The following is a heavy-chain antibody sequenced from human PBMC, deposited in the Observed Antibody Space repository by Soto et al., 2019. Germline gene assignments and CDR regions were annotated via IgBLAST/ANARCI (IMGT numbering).Heavy chain of an antibody. V-gene: IGHV1-3*05. Sequence: QVQLVQSGAEKKKPGASVKVSCKASGYTFTSYAIDWVRQAPGQRLEWMGWINAGNGNTKYSQKFQGGATITRHTSATTAYLEPSSLRSEDTAVYYSAREFPLWFDPWGQGTLVTFSS. CDR3: AREFPLWFDP. CDR2: INAGNGNT. J-gene: IGHJ5*02. CDR1: GYTFTSYA.